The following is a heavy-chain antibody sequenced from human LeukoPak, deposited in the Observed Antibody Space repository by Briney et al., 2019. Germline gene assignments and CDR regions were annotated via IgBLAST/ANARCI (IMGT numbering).Heavy chain of an antibody. CDR3: ARQQYYDSSGYFPIDY. D-gene: IGHD3-22*01. CDR1: GGSISSSSYY. V-gene: IGHV4-39*01. J-gene: IGHJ4*02. CDR2: IYYSGST. Sequence: SETLSLTCTVSGGSISSSSYYWGWIRQPPGKGLEWIGSIYYSGSTYYNPSLKSRVTISVDTSKNQFSLKLSSMTAADTAVYYCARQQYYDSSGYFPIDYWGQGTPVTVSS.